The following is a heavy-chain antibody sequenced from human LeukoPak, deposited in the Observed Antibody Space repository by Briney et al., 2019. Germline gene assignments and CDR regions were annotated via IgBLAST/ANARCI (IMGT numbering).Heavy chain of an antibody. CDR2: IYNDGST. CDR3: ARGYDSSGYYFY. V-gene: IGHV3-53*01. CDR1: GFSVSTDH. Sequence: PGGSLRLSCAASGFSVSTDHMSWVRQAPGKGLEWVSVIYNDGSTYYADTVKGRFTISRDNSKNTVDLLVNSLRAEDTAVYYCARGYDSSGYYFYWGQGTLVTVSS. J-gene: IGHJ4*02. D-gene: IGHD3-22*01.